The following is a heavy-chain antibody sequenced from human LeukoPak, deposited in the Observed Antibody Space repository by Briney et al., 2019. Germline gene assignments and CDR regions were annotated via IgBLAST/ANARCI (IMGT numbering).Heavy chain of an antibody. CDR2: ISSSGSTI. CDR3: ARAPGVSLSPQPPHFDY. V-gene: IGHV3-48*03. CDR1: GFTFSSYE. D-gene: IGHD3-22*01. Sequence: GGSLRFSCAASGFTFSSYEMNWVRQAPGKGLEWVSYISSSGSTIYYADSVKGRFTISRDNAKNSLYLQMNSLRAEDTAVYYCARAPGVSLSPQPPHFDYWGQGTLVTVSS. J-gene: IGHJ4*02.